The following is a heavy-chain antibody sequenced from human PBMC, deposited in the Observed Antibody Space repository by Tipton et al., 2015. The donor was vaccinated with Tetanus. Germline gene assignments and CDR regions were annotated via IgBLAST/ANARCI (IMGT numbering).Heavy chain of an antibody. CDR3: ARAPGGGSYHMDF. CDR2: ITPIFGTT. V-gene: IGHV1-69*01. D-gene: IGHD3-16*02. Sequence: QVQLVQSGAEMKQPGSSVKVSCKASGGTFTNYALSWVRQAPGQGLEWVGGITPIFGTTNSAPKFQGRVTITADESTNTAYMELSSLRSEDTAVYYCARAPGGGSYHMDFWGQGTLVAVSS. J-gene: IGHJ4*02. CDR1: GGTFTNYA.